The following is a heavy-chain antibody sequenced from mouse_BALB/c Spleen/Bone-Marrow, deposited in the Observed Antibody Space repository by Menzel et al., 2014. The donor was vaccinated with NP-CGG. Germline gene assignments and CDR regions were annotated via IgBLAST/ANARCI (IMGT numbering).Heavy chain of an antibody. D-gene: IGHD1-2*01. CDR1: GCTFTSYW. J-gene: IGHJ3*01. Sequence: LQQSGSELVRPGASVKLSCKASGCTFTSYWMHWVKQRPGQGLEWIGNIYPGSGSTNYDEKFKSKATLTVDTSSSTAYMQLSSLTSEDSAVYYCTRSTATFAYWGQGTLVTVSA. V-gene: IGHV1S22*01. CDR3: TRSTATFAY. CDR2: IYPGSGST.